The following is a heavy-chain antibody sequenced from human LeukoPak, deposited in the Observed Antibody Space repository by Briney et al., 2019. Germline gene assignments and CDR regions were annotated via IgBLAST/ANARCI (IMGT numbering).Heavy chain of an antibody. D-gene: IGHD4-23*01. CDR2: INPNSGGT. V-gene: IGHV1-2*06. CDR3: ARDPNSFDY. J-gene: IGHJ4*02. Sequence: GASVKVSCKTSGYTISDYLMHWVRQAPGQGLEWMGRINPNSGGTRYAQKFQGRVTMTRDTSISTAYMDLSSLTSDDTAVYYCARDPNSFDYWGQGTLVTVSS. CDR1: GYTISDYL.